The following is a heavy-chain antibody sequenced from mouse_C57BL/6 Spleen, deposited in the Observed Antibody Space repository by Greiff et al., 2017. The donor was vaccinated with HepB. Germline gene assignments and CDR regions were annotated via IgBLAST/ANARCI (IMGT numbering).Heavy chain of an antibody. D-gene: IGHD2-1*01. Sequence: VQLQQSGAELVRPGASVTLSCKASGYTFTDYEMHWVKQTPVHGLEWIGAIDPETGGTAYNQKFKGKAILTADKSSSTAYMELRSLTSEDSAVYYCTKKSIYYGDYWGQGTTLTVSS. CDR1: GYTFTDYE. CDR3: TKKSIYYGDY. J-gene: IGHJ2*01. CDR2: IDPETGGT. V-gene: IGHV1-15*01.